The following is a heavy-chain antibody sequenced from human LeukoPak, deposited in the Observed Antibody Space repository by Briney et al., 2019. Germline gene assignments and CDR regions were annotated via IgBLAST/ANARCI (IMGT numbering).Heavy chain of an antibody. CDR3: ARQEIYYYYYGMDV. V-gene: IGHV1-2*06. J-gene: IGHJ6*02. Sequence: ASVKVSCKASGYTFTGYYMHWVRQAPGQGLEWMGRINPNSGGTNYTQKFQGRVTMTRDTSISTAYVELSRLRSDDTAVYYCARQEIYYYYYGMDVWGQGTTVTVSS. CDR2: INPNSGGT. CDR1: GYTFTGYY. D-gene: IGHD5-24*01.